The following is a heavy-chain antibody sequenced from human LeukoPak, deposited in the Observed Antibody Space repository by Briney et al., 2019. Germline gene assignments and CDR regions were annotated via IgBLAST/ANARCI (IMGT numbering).Heavy chain of an antibody. CDR3: AVCDYVCYYYGMDV. CDR1: GGSFSGYY. V-gene: IGHV4-34*01. CDR2: INHSGST. Sequence: SETLSLTCAVYGGSFSGYYWSWIRQPPGKGLEWIGEINHSGSTNYNPSLKSRVTLSVDTSKNQFSLKLSSVTAADTAVYYCAVCDYVCYYYGMDVWGQGTTVTVSS. D-gene: IGHD4-17*01. J-gene: IGHJ6*02.